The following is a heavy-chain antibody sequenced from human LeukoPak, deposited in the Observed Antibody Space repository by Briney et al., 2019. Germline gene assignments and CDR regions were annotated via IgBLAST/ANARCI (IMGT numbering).Heavy chain of an antibody. CDR2: IYHSGST. Sequence: GSLRLSCAASGFTFSSYAMSWVRQPPGKGLEWIGEIYHSGSTNYNPSLKSRVTISVDKSKNQFSLKLSSVTAADTAVYYCARDVDTAMTIDWGQGTLVTVSS. CDR3: ARDVDTAMTID. CDR1: GFTFSSYAM. V-gene: IGHV4-4*02. J-gene: IGHJ4*02. D-gene: IGHD5-18*01.